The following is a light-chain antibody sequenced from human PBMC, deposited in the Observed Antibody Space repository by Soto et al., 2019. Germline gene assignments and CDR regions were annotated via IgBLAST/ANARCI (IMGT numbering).Light chain of an antibody. CDR2: GTS. CDR1: QSVSASY. Sequence: EIVLTQSPGTLSLSPGERATLSCRASQSVSASYYLAWYQQKPGQAPRLLIYGTSSRATGIPDRFSGSGSGTDFTRTISRLEPEDFAVYYCQHYGNFPPWTFGQGTKVEIK. CDR3: QHYGNFPPWT. V-gene: IGKV3-20*01. J-gene: IGKJ1*01.